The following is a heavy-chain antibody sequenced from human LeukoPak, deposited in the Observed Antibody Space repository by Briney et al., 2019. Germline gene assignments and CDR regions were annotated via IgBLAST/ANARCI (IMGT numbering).Heavy chain of an antibody. Sequence: GGSLRLSCAASGFTVSSNYMSWVRQAPGKGLEWVSVIYSGGSTYYADSVKGRFTISRDNSKNTLYLQMNSLRAEDTAVYYCARDLSYYYDSSGYYYCYGMDVWGQGTTVTVSS. V-gene: IGHV3-66*01. CDR3: ARDLSYYYDSSGYYYCYGMDV. J-gene: IGHJ6*02. CDR2: IYSGGST. D-gene: IGHD3-22*01. CDR1: GFTVSSNY.